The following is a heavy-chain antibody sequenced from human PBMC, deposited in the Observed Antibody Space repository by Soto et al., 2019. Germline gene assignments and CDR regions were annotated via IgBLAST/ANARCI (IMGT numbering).Heavy chain of an antibody. D-gene: IGHD2-2*01. CDR3: ARSQGSSTSLEIYYYYYYGMDV. Sequence: QVQLVQSGAEVKKPGSSVKVSCKASGGTFSSYFISWVRQAPGQGLEWMGGIIPISGTANYAQKFQGRVTITADESTSTAYMELSSLRSEDTAVYYCARSQGSSTSLEIYYYYYYGMDVWGQGTTVTVSS. CDR1: GGTFSSYF. J-gene: IGHJ6*02. V-gene: IGHV1-69*01. CDR2: IIPISGTA.